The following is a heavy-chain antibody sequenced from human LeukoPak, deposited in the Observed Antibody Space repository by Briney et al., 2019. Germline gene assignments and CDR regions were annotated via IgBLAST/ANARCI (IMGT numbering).Heavy chain of an antibody. V-gene: IGHV4-61*02. CDR3: ARVRRNSGNKYFDP. CDR1: GGSIRSGNYY. D-gene: IGHD5-12*01. J-gene: IGHJ5*02. CDR2: IYISGGT. Sequence: PSETLSLTCTVSGGSIRSGNYYWSWIRPPAGLGLEWIGRIYISGGTDYNPSLKSRLTISVDTSKNQFYLRLSSVTAADTAVYYCARVRRNSGNKYFDPWGQGTRVTVSS.